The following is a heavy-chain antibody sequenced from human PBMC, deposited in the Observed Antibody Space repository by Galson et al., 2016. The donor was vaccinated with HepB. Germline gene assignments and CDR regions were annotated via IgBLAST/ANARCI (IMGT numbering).Heavy chain of an antibody. CDR3: ARGGPRNSGGYCRGFFYFGMDV. Sequence: SVKVSCKASGYTFGSYDMYWMRQATGQGLEWMGWVNPNSGNTGYAQRFQGRVTMTRNISISTVYMELSSLRSEDTAVYYCARGGPRNSGGYCRGFFYFGMDVWGQGTAVTVSS. V-gene: IGHV1-8*01. J-gene: IGHJ6*02. CDR1: GYTFGSYD. D-gene: IGHD3-22*01. CDR2: VNPNSGNT.